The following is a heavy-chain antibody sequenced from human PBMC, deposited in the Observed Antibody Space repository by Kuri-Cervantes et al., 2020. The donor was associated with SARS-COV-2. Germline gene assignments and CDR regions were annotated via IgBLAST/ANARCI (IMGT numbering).Heavy chain of an antibody. CDR1: GYTFTGYY. CDR2: INPNSGGT. V-gene: IGHV1-2*04. D-gene: IGHD3-22*01. Sequence: ASVKVSCKASGYTFTGYYMHWVRQAPGQGLEWMGWINPNSGGTNYAQKLQGWVTMTRDTSISTAYMELSRLRSDDTAVYYCARALPYDSSGYFYWFDPWGHGTLVTVSS. CDR3: ARALPYDSSGYFYWFDP. J-gene: IGHJ5*02.